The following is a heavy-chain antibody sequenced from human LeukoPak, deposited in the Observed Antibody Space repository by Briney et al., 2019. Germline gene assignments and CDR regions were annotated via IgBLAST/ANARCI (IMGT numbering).Heavy chain of an antibody. V-gene: IGHV4-34*01. CDR3: ARGAPWIQLWLPISGFFDY. Sequence: GSLRLSCAASGFTFSNAWMSWVRQPPGKGLEWIGEINHSGSTNYNPSLTSRVTISVDTSKNQFSLKLSSVTAADTAVYYCARGAPWIQLWLPISGFFDYWGQGTLVTVSS. J-gene: IGHJ4*02. CDR2: INHSGST. D-gene: IGHD5-18*01. CDR1: GFTFSNAW.